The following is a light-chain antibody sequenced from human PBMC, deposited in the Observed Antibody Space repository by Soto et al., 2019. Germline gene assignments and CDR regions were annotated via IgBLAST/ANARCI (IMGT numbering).Light chain of an antibody. CDR2: GAS. CDR1: QSVSSN. Sequence: EIVMTQSPATLSVSPGERATLSCRASQSVSSNLAWYQQKPGQAPRLLIYGASTRATGIPARFSGSGSGTEFTLTISGLQSEDFAVYYCQQYNNWPRTFGHGTKVDIK. J-gene: IGKJ1*01. CDR3: QQYNNWPRT. V-gene: IGKV3-15*01.